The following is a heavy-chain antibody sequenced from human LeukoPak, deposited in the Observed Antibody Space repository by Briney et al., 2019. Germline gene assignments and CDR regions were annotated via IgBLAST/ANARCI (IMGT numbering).Heavy chain of an antibody. Sequence: PPGGSLRLSCAASGFTFSSYSMNWVRQAPGKGLEWVAAISGSGGSTYYADSVKGRFTISRDNFKNTLYLQMNSLRAEDTAVYYCAKDLVTTTDYWGQGTLVTVSS. V-gene: IGHV3-23*01. CDR1: GFTFSSYS. J-gene: IGHJ4*02. D-gene: IGHD4-17*01. CDR2: ISGSGGST. CDR3: AKDLVTTTDY.